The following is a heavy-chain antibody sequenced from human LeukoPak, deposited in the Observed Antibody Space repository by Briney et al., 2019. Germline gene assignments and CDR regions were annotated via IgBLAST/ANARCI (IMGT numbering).Heavy chain of an antibody. D-gene: IGHD6-13*01. V-gene: IGHV4-34*01. CDR3: ARLRGIAAAGTVFDY. Sequence: SETLSLTCAVYGGSFSGYYWSWIRQPPGKGLEWIGEINHSGSTNYNPSLKSRVTISVDTSKSQFSLKLSSVTAADTAVYYCARLRGIAAAGTVFDYWGQGTLVTVSS. CDR1: GGSFSGYY. CDR2: INHSGST. J-gene: IGHJ4*02.